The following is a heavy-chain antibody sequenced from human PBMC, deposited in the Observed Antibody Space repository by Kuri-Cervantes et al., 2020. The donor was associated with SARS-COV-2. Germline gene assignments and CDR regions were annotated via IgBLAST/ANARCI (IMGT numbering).Heavy chain of an antibody. J-gene: IGHJ3*02. CDR2: ISYDGSNK. CDR3: ARDGRGDSASRAAFDI. CDR1: GFTFRSYA. D-gene: IGHD2-21*01. Sequence: LSLTCAASGFTFRSYAMHWVRQATGKGLEGVAVISYDGSNKYYADSVKGRFTISRDNSKDTLYLQMNSLRAEDTAVYYCARDGRGDSASRAAFDIWGQGTMVTVSS. V-gene: IGHV3-30-3*01.